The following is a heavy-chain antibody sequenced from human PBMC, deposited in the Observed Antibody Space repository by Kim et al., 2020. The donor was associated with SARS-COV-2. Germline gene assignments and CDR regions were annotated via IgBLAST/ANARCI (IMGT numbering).Heavy chain of an antibody. CDR2: T. D-gene: IGHD3-16*01. J-gene: IGHJ5*02. Sequence: TGSAQKFQDRVTMTSATSTSTVYMELGSLRSEDTALYYCARVGGSHWFDPWGQGTLVTVSS. CDR3: ARVGGSHWFDP. V-gene: IGHV1-46*01.